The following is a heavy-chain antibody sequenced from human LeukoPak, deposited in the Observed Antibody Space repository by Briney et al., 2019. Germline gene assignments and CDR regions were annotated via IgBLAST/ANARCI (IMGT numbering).Heavy chain of an antibody. D-gene: IGHD2-21*02. Sequence: SQTLSLTCAISGDSVSSNSAAWNWIRQSPSIGLDWLGRTYYRSKWYNDYAVSVKSRIAINPNTSKNQFSLQLNSVTPEDTAVYYCARALVTPNPGGNWFDPWGQGTLVTVSS. CDR1: GDSVSSNSAA. J-gene: IGHJ5*02. V-gene: IGHV6-1*01. CDR2: TYYRSKWYN. CDR3: ARALVTPNPGGNWFDP.